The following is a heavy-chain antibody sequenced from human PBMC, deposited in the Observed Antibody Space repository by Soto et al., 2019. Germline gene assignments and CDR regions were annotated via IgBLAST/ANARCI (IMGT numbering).Heavy chain of an antibody. J-gene: IGHJ3*02. D-gene: IGHD2-2*01. CDR1: GGTFSSYT. CDR2: IIPILGIA. Sequence: SVKVSCKASGGTFSSYTISWVRQAPGQGLEWMGRIIPILGIANYAQKFQGRVTITADKSTSTAYMELSSLRSEDTAVYYCARGTIVVVPAAVNDAFDIWGQGTMVTVSS. CDR3: ARGTIVVVPAAVNDAFDI. V-gene: IGHV1-69*02.